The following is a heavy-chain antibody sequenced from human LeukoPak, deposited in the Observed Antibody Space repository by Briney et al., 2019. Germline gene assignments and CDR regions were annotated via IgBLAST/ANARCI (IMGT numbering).Heavy chain of an antibody. CDR2: IYTSGST. D-gene: IGHD1-1*01. J-gene: IGHJ5*02. Sequence: SETLSLTCTVSGGSISSYYWSWIRQPAGKGLEWIGRIYTSGSTNYNPSLKSRVTMSVDTSKNQFSLQLSSVTAADTAVYYCARGPLGYRGVNWFDPWGQGTLVTVSS. V-gene: IGHV4-4*07. CDR3: ARGPLGYRGVNWFDP. CDR1: GGSISSYY.